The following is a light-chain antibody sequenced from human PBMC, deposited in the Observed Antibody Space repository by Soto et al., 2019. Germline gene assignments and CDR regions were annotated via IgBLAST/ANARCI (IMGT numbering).Light chain of an antibody. CDR1: QSVSSY. Sequence: EIVLTQSPATLSLSPGERATLSCRASQSVSSYLAWYQQKPGQAPRLLIYDASNRATGIPARFSGSGSGTDFTLTISSLETEDFAVYYCQQRSNWPPKAAFGGGTKVEIK. CDR2: DAS. J-gene: IGKJ4*01. CDR3: QQRSNWPPKAA. V-gene: IGKV3-11*01.